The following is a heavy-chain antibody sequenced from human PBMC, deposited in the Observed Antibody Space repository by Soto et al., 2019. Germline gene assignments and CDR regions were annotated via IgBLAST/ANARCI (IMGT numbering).Heavy chain of an antibody. CDR2: IYYSGST. Sequence: QVQLQESGPGLVKPSETLSLTCTVSGGSVSSGSYYWSWIRQPPGKGLEWIGYIYYSGSTNYNPSPKNRVTISGETSKNPFSLKLSSVTAADTAVYYCARRAGVIVPAARAYWYFDLWGRGTLVTVSS. V-gene: IGHV4-61*01. D-gene: IGHD2-2*01. J-gene: IGHJ2*01. CDR3: ARRAGVIVPAARAYWYFDL. CDR1: GGSVSSGSYY.